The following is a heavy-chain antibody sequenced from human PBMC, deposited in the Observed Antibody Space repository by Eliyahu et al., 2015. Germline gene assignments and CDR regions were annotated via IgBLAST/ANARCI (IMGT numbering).Heavy chain of an antibody. D-gene: IGHD1-7*01. J-gene: IGHJ5*02. Sequence: QVTLKESGPVLVKPTETLTLTCTVSGFSVKNSRMGVSWIRQPPGKALEWLAHSFANNEKSYSTSLKSRISISKDTSKNQVVLTMXNMDPVDTATYYCARHTYSWDWNYNSGWFDPWGQGTLVTVSS. V-gene: IGHV2-26*01. CDR2: SFANNEK. CDR1: GFSVKNSRMG. CDR3: ARHTYSWDWNYNSGWFDP.